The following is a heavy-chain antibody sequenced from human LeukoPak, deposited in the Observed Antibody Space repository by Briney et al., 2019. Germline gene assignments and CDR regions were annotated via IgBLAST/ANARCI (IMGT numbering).Heavy chain of an antibody. D-gene: IGHD2-21*01. J-gene: IGHJ6*03. Sequence: SESLSLTRAVYGGSFSGYYWSWIRQPPGKGLEWIGEINHSGSTNYNPSLKSRVTMSVDTSKNQFSLKLSSVTAADTAVYYCARGVGIDYYYMDVWGKGTTVTISS. CDR3: ARGVGIDYYYMDV. CDR2: INHSGST. CDR1: GGSFSGYY. V-gene: IGHV4-34*01.